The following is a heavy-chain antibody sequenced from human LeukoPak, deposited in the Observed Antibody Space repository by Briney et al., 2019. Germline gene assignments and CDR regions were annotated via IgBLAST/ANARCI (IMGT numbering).Heavy chain of an antibody. D-gene: IGHD3-10*01. J-gene: IGHJ5*02. CDR3: ARVVLLWFGESGWFDP. CDR1: GGSISSYY. CDR2: IYYSGST. Sequence: SETLSPTCTVSGGSISSYYWSWIRQPPGKGLEWIGYIYYSGSTNYNPSLKSRVTISVDTSKNQFSLKLSSVTAADTAVYYCARVVLLWFGESGWFDPWGQATLVTVSS. V-gene: IGHV4-59*01.